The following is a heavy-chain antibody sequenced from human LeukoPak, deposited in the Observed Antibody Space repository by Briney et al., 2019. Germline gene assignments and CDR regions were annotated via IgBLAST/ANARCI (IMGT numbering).Heavy chain of an antibody. CDR2: IYTSGST. J-gene: IGHJ4*02. D-gene: IGHD6-19*01. CDR3: AGHDAVAGTWRDY. Sequence: PSETLSLTCTVSGGSISSGLYYWSWIRQPAGKGLEWIGRIYTSGSTNYNPSLKSRVTISLDTSKNQFSLKLSSVTAADTAVYYCAGHDAVAGTWRDYWGQGTLVTVSS. V-gene: IGHV4-61*02. CDR1: GGSISSGLYY.